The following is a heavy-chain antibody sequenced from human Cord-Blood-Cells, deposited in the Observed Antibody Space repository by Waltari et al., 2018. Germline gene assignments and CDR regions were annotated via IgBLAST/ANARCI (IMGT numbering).Heavy chain of an antibody. D-gene: IGHD6-6*01. CDR3: ARVKGTEYSSSYFDY. J-gene: IGHJ4*02. CDR2: IYYSGST. V-gene: IGHV4-59*01. Sequence: QVQLQESGPGLVKPSETLSLTCTVSGGSIRRYYWNWNRQPPGKGLEWIGYIYYSGSTNYNPSLKSRVTISVDTSKNQFSLKLSSVTAADTAVYYCARVKGTEYSSSYFDYWGQGTLVTVSS. CDR1: GGSIRRYY.